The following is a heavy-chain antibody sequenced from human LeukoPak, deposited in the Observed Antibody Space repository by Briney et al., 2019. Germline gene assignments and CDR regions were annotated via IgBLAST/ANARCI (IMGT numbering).Heavy chain of an antibody. J-gene: IGHJ4*02. Sequence: GGSLRLSCAASGFTFSSYSMNWVRQAPGKGLEWVSYISSSGSTIYYADSVKGRFTISSDNAKNSLYLQMNSLRAEDTAVYYCARARRWLQDYYFDYWGQGTLVTVSS. CDR3: ARARRWLQDYYFDY. D-gene: IGHD5-24*01. CDR2: ISSSGSTI. CDR1: GFTFSSYS. V-gene: IGHV3-48*04.